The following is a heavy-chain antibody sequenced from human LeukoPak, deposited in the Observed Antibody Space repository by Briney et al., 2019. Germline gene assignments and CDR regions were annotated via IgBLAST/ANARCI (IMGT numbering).Heavy chain of an antibody. CDR2: LYSDGNT. CDR1: GFTVITND. J-gene: IGHJ4*02. V-gene: IGHV3-53*01. Sequence: GGSLRLSCAASGFTVITNDMTWVRQAPGKGLEWVSVLYSDGNTKYADSVQGRFTISRDNSKNTLYLEVNSLSPDDTAVYYCARGVEPLAANTLAYWGQGTLVTVSS. D-gene: IGHD1-14*01. CDR3: ARGVEPLAANTLAY.